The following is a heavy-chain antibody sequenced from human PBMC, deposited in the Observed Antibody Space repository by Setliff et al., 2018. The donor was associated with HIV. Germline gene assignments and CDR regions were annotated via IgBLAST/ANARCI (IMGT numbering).Heavy chain of an antibody. CDR3: ARQRSGGSCYSCDYYYMDV. CDR1: GGSMSSYF. D-gene: IGHD2-15*01. Sequence: SETLSLTCTVSGGSMSSYFWSWIRQSPGKGLEWIGHIYTSGSTNYNPSLKSRVSISIDTSKNQFSLKVNSVTAADTAVYYCARQRSGGSCYSCDYYYMDVWGKGTTVTVSS. CDR2: IYTSGST. V-gene: IGHV4-59*08. J-gene: IGHJ6*03.